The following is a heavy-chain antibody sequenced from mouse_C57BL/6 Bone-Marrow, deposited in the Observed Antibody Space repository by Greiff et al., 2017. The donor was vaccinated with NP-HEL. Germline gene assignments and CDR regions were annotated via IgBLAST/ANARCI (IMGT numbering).Heavy chain of an antibody. CDR2: FYPGSGSI. J-gene: IGHJ1*03. CDR1: GYTFTEYT. Sequence: QVQLQQSGAELVKPGASVKLSCKASGYTFTEYTIHWVKQRSGQGLEWIGWFYPGSGSIKYNEKFKDKATLTADKSSSTVYMELSRLTAEDSAVYCCARHEEVELYDYDRYFDVWGTGTTVTVSS. V-gene: IGHV1-62-2*01. D-gene: IGHD2-4*01. CDR3: ARHEEVELYDYDRYFDV.